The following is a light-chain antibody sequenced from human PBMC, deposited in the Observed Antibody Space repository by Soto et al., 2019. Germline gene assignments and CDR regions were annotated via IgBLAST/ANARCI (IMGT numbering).Light chain of an antibody. CDR3: GTWDSSLSAVV. Sequence: QAVVTQPPSVSAAPGQKVTISCSGSSSNIGNNYVSWYQQLPGTAPKLLIYDNNKRPSGIPDRFSGSKSGTSATLGITGLQTGDEADYYCGTWDSSLSAVVFGGRTKVTVL. CDR2: DNN. J-gene: IGLJ2*01. CDR1: SSNIGNNY. V-gene: IGLV1-51*01.